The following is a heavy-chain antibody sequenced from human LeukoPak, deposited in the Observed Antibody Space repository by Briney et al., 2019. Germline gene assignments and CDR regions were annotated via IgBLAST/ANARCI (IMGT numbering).Heavy chain of an antibody. Sequence: GGSLRLSCAASGFTFSSYWMHWVRQAPGKGLVWVSRINSDGSSTSYADSVEGRFTISRDNAKNTLYLQMNSLRAEDTAVYYCARAGYYYDPNWFDPWGQGTLVTVSS. D-gene: IGHD3-22*01. CDR3: ARAGYYYDPNWFDP. CDR2: INSDGSST. V-gene: IGHV3-74*01. CDR1: GFTFSSYW. J-gene: IGHJ5*02.